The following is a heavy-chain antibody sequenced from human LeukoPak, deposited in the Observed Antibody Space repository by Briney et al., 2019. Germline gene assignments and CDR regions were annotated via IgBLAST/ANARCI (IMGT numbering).Heavy chain of an antibody. CDR2: IKQDGSEK. D-gene: IGHD3-9*01. Sequence: GGSLRLSCAASGFTFSSYWMSWVRQAPGKGLEWVANIKQDGSEKYYVDSVKGRFTISRDNAKNSLYLQMNSLRAEDTAVYYCARDVIGNYDILTGYYYYGMDVWGQGTTVTVSS. CDR1: GFTFSSYW. J-gene: IGHJ6*02. CDR3: ARDVIGNYDILTGYYYYGMDV. V-gene: IGHV3-7*01.